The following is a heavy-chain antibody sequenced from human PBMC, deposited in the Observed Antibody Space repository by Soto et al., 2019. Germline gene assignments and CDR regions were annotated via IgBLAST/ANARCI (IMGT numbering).Heavy chain of an antibody. Sequence: EVQLLESGGGLVQPGGSLRLSCAASGFTFSSYAMSWVRQAPGKGLEWVSAISGSGGSTYYADSVKGRFTISRDNSKNMLYLQMNSLRAEDTAVYYCAKDPRGVLWRFGEPASNWFDPWGQGTLVTVSS. J-gene: IGHJ5*02. V-gene: IGHV3-23*01. CDR2: ISGSGGST. D-gene: IGHD3-10*01. CDR1: GFTFSSYA. CDR3: AKDPRGVLWRFGEPASNWFDP.